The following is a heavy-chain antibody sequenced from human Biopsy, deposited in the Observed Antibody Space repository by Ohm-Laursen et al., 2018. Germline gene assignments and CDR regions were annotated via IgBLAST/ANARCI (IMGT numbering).Heavy chain of an antibody. CDR1: GGSVSSNVAY. J-gene: IGHJ5*02. V-gene: IGHV4-39*01. CDR3: ARHPTGFWFDP. CDR2: IFYSGIT. Sequence: TLSLTCIVSGGSVSSNVAYWAWIRQPPGKGLESIGSIFYSGITYYNPSLQRRVTMSVDTSKNQFSLNLTSVTAADTAVYYCARHPTGFWFDPWGQGTLVIVSS.